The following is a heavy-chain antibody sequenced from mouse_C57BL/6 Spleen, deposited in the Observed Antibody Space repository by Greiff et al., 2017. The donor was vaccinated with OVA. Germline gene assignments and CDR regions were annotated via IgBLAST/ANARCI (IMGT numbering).Heavy chain of an antibody. CDR3: APYYSTYYAMDY. D-gene: IGHD2-5*01. CDR2: ISYDGSN. J-gene: IGHJ4*01. V-gene: IGHV3-6*01. Sequence: EVQLQESGPGLVKPSQSLSLTCSVTGYSITSGYYWNWIRQFPGNKLEWMGYISYDGSNNYNPSLKNRISITRDTSKNQFFLKLNSVTTEDTATYYCAPYYSTYYAMDYWGQGTSVTVSS. CDR1: GYSITSGYY.